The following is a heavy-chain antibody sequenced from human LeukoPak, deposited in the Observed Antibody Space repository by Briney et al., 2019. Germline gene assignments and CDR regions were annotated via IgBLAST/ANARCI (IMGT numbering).Heavy chain of an antibody. CDR3: ARYDVYSGSHGGLAY. J-gene: IGHJ4*02. CDR2: ISWDGGSS. V-gene: IGHV3-43D*03. Sequence: GGSLRLSCAASGFTLDDYAMHWVRQAPGKGLEWVSLISWDGGSSYFADSVKGRFTISRDNSKNTLYLQMNSLRAEDTAVYYCARYDVYSGSHGGLAYWGQGTLVTVSS. CDR1: GFTLDDYA. D-gene: IGHD1-26*01.